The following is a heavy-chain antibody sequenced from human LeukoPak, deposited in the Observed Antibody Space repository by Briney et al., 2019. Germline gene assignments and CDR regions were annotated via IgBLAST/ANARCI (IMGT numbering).Heavy chain of an antibody. CDR3: AREGLRFPLDY. CDR1: GFTFSSYS. V-gene: IGHV3-21*01. CDR2: ISSSSSYI. J-gene: IGHJ4*02. Sequence: GGSLRLSCAASGFTFSSYSMNWVRQAPGKGLEWVSSISSSSSYIYYANSVKGRFTISRDNAKNSLYLQMNSLRAEDTAVYYCAREGLRFPLDYWGQGTLVTVSS. D-gene: IGHD3-3*01.